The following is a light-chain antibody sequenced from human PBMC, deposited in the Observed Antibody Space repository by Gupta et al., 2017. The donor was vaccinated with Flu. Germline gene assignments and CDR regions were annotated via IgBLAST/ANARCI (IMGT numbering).Light chain of an antibody. CDR3: AAWDDTLNGLV. V-gene: IGLV1-44*01. CDR2: SNN. CDR1: SHNVGGDT. Sequence: RVTSTSSRGSHNVGGDTVNWYQHLQGTAPNLHIMSNNHRPQAVRDRFSCSRSGTAASPALSVLQSEDEADYYCAAWDDTLNGLVFGGGTKLTVL. J-gene: IGLJ2*01.